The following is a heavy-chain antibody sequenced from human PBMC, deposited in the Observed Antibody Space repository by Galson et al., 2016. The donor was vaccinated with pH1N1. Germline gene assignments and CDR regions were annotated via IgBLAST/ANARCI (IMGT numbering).Heavy chain of an antibody. Sequence: QSGAEVKKPGESLKISCKGSGYTFTKYWIAWVRQMPGKGLEWMGSIYPGDSETRYSPSFQGQVTISADRSISTAYLQLTSLKASDTAMYYWARRETTVGTESWGQGPLVTVSS. CDR3: ARRETTVGTES. V-gene: IGHV5-51*03. CDR2: IYPGDSET. D-gene: IGHD6-13*01. J-gene: IGHJ5*02. CDR1: GYTFTKYW.